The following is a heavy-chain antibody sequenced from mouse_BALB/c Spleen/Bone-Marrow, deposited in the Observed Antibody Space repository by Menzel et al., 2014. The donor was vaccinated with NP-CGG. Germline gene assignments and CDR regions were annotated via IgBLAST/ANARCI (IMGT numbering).Heavy chain of an antibody. J-gene: IGHJ3*01. V-gene: IGHV2-9*02. CDR2: IWAGGST. D-gene: IGHD5-1-1*01. Sequence: VKLVESGPGLVSPSQRLSITCTVSGFSLTSYGVHWVRPPPGKGLEWLGVIWAGGSTNYNSALMSRLSISKDSSKSQVFLKMNSLQTDDTAMYYCASLYLFAYWGQGTLVTVSA. CDR1: GFSLTSYG. CDR3: ASLYLFAY.